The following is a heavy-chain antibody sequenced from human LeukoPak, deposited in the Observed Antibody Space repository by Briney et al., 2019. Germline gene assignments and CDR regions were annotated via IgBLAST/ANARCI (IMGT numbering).Heavy chain of an antibody. D-gene: IGHD2-21*01. CDR3: ARGKQLWNFDS. V-gene: IGHV1-69*05. Sequence: ASVKVSCKASGGTFSSYAITWVRQAPGQRPEWMGGTFPMFGTSTYAQKFQGRITITTDESTTTAYMELPSLTSEDTAVYYCARGKQLWNFDSWGQGTLVTVSS. CDR1: GGTFSSYA. J-gene: IGHJ4*02. CDR2: TFPMFGTS.